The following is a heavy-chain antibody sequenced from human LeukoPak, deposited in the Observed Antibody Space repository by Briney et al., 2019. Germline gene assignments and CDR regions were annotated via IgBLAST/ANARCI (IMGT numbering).Heavy chain of an antibody. J-gene: IGHJ6*02. Sequence: GGSLRLSCAASGFTFSSYEMNWVRQAPGKGLEWVSYISSSGSTKYYADSVKGRFTISRDNAKNSLYLQMNSLRAEDTAVYYCARNYYGMDVWGQGTTVTVSS. CDR3: ARNYYGMDV. V-gene: IGHV3-48*03. CDR1: GFTFSSYE. CDR2: ISSSGSTK.